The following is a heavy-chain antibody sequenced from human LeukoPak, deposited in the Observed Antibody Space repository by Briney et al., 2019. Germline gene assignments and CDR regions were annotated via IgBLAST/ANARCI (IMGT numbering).Heavy chain of an antibody. CDR3: ATPIVVVPAATSPHYGMDV. D-gene: IGHD2-2*01. CDR1: GYTLTELS. J-gene: IGHJ6*04. CDR2: FDPEDGET. V-gene: IGHV1-24*01. Sequence: ASVKVSCKVSGYTLTELSMHWVRQAPGKGLEWMGGFDPEDGETIYAQKFQGRVTMTEDTSTDTAYIELSSLRSEDTAVYYCATPIVVVPAATSPHYGMDVWGKGTTVTVSS.